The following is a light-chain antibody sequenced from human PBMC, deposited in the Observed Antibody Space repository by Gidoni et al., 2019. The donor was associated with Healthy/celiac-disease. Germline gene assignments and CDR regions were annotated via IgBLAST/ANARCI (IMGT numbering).Light chain of an antibody. CDR1: QSVSSSY. CDR2: GAS. V-gene: IGKV3-20*01. J-gene: IGKJ4*01. Sequence: EIVLTQSPGTLSLSPGERATLSCRASQSVSSSYLAWYQQKPGQAPRLLIYGASSRATGIPDRFSGSGSGTDFTLTISRLEPEDCAVYYCQQYGSSSAAFGGGTKVEIK. CDR3: QQYGSSSAA.